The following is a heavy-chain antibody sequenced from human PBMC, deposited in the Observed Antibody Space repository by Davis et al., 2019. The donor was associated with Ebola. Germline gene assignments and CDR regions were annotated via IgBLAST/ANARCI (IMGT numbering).Heavy chain of an antibody. V-gene: IGHV3-73*01. Sequence: PGGSLRLSCAASGLILSGSSLHWVRQASGKGLEWVGRIRNKNDGDVTSYGASVEGRFTISRDDSKNTAYLQMTSLKTEDTAVYYCTTPGESITMVQGPTDYWGQGTLVTVSS. CDR2: IRNKNDGDVT. D-gene: IGHD3-10*01. CDR1: GLILSGSS. CDR3: TTPGESITMVQGPTDY. J-gene: IGHJ4*02.